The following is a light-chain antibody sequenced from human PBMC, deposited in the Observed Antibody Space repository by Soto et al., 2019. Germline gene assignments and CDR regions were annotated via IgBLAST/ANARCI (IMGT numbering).Light chain of an antibody. Sequence: QSALTQPASVSGSPGXXITISCTXXXXXVGGYNYVSWYQQHPGKAPKLMIYEVSNRPSGVSNRFSGSKSGNTASLTISGLQAEDEADYYCSSYTSSSTLEGVFGGGTKLTVL. V-gene: IGLV2-14*01. CDR1: XXXVGGYNY. CDR3: SSYTSSSTLEGV. CDR2: EVS. J-gene: IGLJ3*02.